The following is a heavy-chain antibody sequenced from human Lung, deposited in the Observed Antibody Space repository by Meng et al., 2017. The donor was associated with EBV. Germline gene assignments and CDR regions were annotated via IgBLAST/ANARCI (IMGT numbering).Heavy chain of an antibody. V-gene: IGHV3-33*01. CDR2: IWYDGSNK. J-gene: IGHJ5*02. CDR1: WFAFNNYA. D-gene: IGHD4-17*01. CDR3: ARDKTDYGDSPYDP. Sequence: VSLAAAGGGLGPPGRHVEVSCAAAWFAFNNYALHWVLQAPGKGVGWLAVIWYDGSNKYYADSVGARFTISRDNSKNTLYLQMTCLRAEDPAVYYCARDKTDYGDSPYDPWGQGTLVTVSS.